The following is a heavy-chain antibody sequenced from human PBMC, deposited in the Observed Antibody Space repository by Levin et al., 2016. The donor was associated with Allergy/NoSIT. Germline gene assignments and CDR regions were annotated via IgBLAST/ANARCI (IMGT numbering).Heavy chain of an antibody. Sequence: VRQAPGKGLEWVGRIRSKANSYATAYAASVKGRFTISRDDSKNTAYLQMNSLKTEDTAVYYCTRHVSGDYFDYWGQGTLVTVSS. CDR2: IRSKANSYAT. J-gene: IGHJ4*02. V-gene: IGHV3-73*01. CDR3: TRHVSGDYFDY. D-gene: IGHD2-8*02.